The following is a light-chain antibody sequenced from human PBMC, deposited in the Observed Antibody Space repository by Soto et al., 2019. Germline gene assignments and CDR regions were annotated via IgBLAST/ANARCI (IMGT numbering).Light chain of an antibody. V-gene: IGKV1-6*01. CDR3: QHYDHLPIT. CDR1: QVIRND. Sequence: AIQITQSPSSLSASVGDRVTITCRASQVIRNDLGWYQQKPGKDPKLLIYAASSLQSGVPSRFSGSGSGTDFTFTISSLQPEDIATYYCQHYDHLPITFGQGTRLEIK. J-gene: IGKJ5*01. CDR2: AAS.